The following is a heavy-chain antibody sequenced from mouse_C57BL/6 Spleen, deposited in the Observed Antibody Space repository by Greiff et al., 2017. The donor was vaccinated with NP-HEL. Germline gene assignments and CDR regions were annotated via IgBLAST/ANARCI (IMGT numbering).Heavy chain of an antibody. J-gene: IGHJ4*01. CDR2: IDPNSGGT. V-gene: IGHV1-72*01. D-gene: IGHD3-2*02. CDR3: ARSPDSSGYRYAMDY. CDR1: GYTFTSYW. Sequence: QVQLQQPGAELVMPGASVKLSCKASGYTFTSYWMHWVKQRPGQGLEWIGEIDPNSGGTKYNEKFKSKATLTVDKPSSTSYMQLSSLTSEDSAVYYCARSPDSSGYRYAMDYWGQGTSVTVSS.